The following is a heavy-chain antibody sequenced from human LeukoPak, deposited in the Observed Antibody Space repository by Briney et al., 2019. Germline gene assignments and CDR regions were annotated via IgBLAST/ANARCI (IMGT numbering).Heavy chain of an antibody. CDR1: GFTFSSYG. CDR2: ISYDGSNK. V-gene: IGHV3-30*18. J-gene: IGHJ4*02. Sequence: GGSLRLSCAASGFTFSSYGMHWVRQAPGKGLEWVAVISYDGSNKYYADSVKGRFTISRDNSKNTLYLQMNSLRAEDTAVYYCAKASSSRSADSIRGQGTLVTVSS. D-gene: IGHD2-2*01. CDR3: AKASSSRSADSI.